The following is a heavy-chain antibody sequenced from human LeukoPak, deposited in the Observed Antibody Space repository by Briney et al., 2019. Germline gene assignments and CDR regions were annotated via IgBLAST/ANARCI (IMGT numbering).Heavy chain of an antibody. CDR2: ISSSSSYI. V-gene: IGHV3-21*01. Sequence: LRGPLRSPWAAPGFPFMTTSRNGAPRAPGKGLEWVSSISSSSSYIYYADSVKGRFTISRDNAKNSLYLQMNSLRAEDTAVYYCARDGTNDYWGQGTLVTVSS. CDR3: ARDGTNDY. J-gene: IGHJ4*02. D-gene: IGHD1-1*01. CDR1: GFPFMTTS.